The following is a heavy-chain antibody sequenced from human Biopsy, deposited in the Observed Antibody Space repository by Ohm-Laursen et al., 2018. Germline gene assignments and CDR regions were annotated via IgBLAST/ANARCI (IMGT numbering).Heavy chain of an antibody. V-gene: IGHV4-31*03. CDR2: IRYSGNT. Sequence: TLSLTCTVSGVSINTGGYYWTWIRPHTGTGLEWIGYIRYSGNTLYNPSLKSRLTISVDTSRNQFSLKLTSVTAADTALYYCTRAGGGKIYGLWGQGTLVTVSS. D-gene: IGHD3-16*01. CDR3: TRAGGGKIYGL. CDR1: GVSINTGGYY. J-gene: IGHJ4*02.